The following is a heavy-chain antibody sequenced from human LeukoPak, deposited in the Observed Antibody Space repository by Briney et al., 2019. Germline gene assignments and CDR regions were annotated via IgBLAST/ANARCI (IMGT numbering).Heavy chain of an antibody. CDR2: ISGSGGTT. Sequence: GGSLRLSCAASGFTFSSYAMRWVSHAPGRGLEWVSAISGSGGTTYYADSVKGRFTISRDNTKNTLYLQMNSLRAEDTAVYYCAKGQNYHFDYWGQGTLVTVSS. V-gene: IGHV3-23*01. CDR1: GFTFSSYA. CDR3: AKGQNYHFDY. J-gene: IGHJ4*02. D-gene: IGHD5-24*01.